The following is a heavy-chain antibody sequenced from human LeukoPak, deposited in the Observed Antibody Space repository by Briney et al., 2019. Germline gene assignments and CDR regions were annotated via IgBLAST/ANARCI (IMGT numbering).Heavy chain of an antibody. CDR3: ALVRVNYYGMDV. J-gene: IGHJ6*02. D-gene: IGHD3-10*01. CDR1: GGTFSSYA. CDR2: IIPIFGIA. Sequence: TVKVSCKASGGTFSSYAISWVRQAPGQGLEWMGRIIPIFGIANYAQKFQGRVTITADKSTSTAYMELSSLRSEDTAVYYCALVRVNYYGMDVWGQGTTVTVSS. V-gene: IGHV1-69*04.